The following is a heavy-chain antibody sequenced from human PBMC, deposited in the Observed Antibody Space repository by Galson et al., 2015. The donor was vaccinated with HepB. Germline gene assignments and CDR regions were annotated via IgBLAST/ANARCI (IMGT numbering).Heavy chain of an antibody. D-gene: IGHD3-10*01. CDR2: IYSGGST. J-gene: IGHJ6*02. CDR1: GFTVSSNY. CDR3: ATNMVRGVARNYYYYYGMDV. Sequence: SLRLSCAASGFTVSSNYMSWVRQAPGKGLEWVSVIYSGGSTYYADSVKGRFTISKDNSKNTLYLQMNSLRAEDTAVYYCATNMVRGVARNYYYYYGMDVWGQGTTVTVSS. V-gene: IGHV3-66*02.